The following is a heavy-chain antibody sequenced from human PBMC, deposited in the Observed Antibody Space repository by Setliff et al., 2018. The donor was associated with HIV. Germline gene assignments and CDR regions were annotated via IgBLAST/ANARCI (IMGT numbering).Heavy chain of an antibody. CDR2: INPNSGAT. D-gene: IGHD5-12*01. J-gene: IGHJ4*02. V-gene: IGHV1-2*02. Sequence: EASVKVSCKASGYIFTDYYIHWVRQAPAQGLEWMGWINPNSGATNYAQKFQGRVTMTRATSISTAYMDLSRLRSDDTAVYYCARPGYSGYDFIGGNLGYWGQGTLVTVSS. CDR3: ARPGYSGYDFIGGNLGY. CDR1: GYIFTDYY.